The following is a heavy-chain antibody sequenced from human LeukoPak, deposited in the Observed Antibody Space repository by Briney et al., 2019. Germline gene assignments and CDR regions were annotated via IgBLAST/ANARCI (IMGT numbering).Heavy chain of an antibody. V-gene: IGHV3-48*02. D-gene: IGHD3-10*01. CDR3: ARASGDY. CDR1: GGSFSGYY. J-gene: IGHJ4*02. Sequence: ETLSLTCAVYGGSFSGYYWSWVRQAPGKGLEWVSYISSSSSTIYYADSVKGRFTISRDNAKNSLYLQMNSLRDEDTAVYYCARASGDYWGQGTLVTVSS. CDR2: ISSSSSTI.